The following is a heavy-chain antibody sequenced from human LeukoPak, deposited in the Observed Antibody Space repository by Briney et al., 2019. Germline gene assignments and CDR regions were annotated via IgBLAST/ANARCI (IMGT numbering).Heavy chain of an antibody. D-gene: IGHD3-16*01. CDR1: GFTFSSYA. J-gene: IGHJ4*02. CDR2: LRGDGET. CDR3: AKASWVSTADAVL. Sequence: GGSLTLSCVGSGFTFSSYAMSWVRQAPPRGLEWVSSLRGDGETFYADSVKGRFTLSRDDSRNMVYLHLNNLRVEDTAVYYCAKASWVSTADAVLWGQGTVVTVS. V-gene: IGHV3-23*01.